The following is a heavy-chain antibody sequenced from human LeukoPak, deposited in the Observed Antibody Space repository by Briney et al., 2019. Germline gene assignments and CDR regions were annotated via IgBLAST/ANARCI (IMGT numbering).Heavy chain of an antibody. D-gene: IGHD6-13*01. Sequence: SETLSLTCTVSGGSISSSSYYWSWIRQPPGTGLEWIGSIYYSGSTYYNPSLKSRVTMSVDMSTNQFSLKLSSVTAADTAVYYCAKDLILMAAAGFFDYWGQGTLVTVSS. CDR1: GGSISSSSYY. CDR2: IYYSGST. V-gene: IGHV4-39*07. CDR3: AKDLILMAAAGFFDY. J-gene: IGHJ4*02.